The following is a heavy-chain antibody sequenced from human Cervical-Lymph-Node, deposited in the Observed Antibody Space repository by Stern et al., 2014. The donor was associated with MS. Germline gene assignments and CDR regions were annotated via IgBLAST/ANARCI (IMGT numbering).Heavy chain of an antibody. CDR2: IKPNSGGT. V-gene: IGHV1-2*06. CDR3: AREAAMAVAGTGVDY. D-gene: IGHD6-19*01. J-gene: IGHJ4*02. CDR1: GYTFTGYY. Sequence: VQLVESGAEVKKPGASVKVSCKASGYTFTGYYMHWVRQAPGQGLEWMGLIKPNSGGTNYAQKFQGRVTMNRDTSISTAYMELSRLRSDDTAVYYCAREAAMAVAGTGVDYWGQGTLVTVSS.